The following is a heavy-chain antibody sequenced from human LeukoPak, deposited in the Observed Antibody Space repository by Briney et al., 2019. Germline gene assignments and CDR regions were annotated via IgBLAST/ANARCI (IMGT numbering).Heavy chain of an antibody. CDR1: GASISSGDYY. CDR3: TRGQRSYFRAVDD. CDR2: IYTSGST. J-gene: IGHJ4*02. D-gene: IGHD1-26*01. Sequence: SETLSLTCTVSGASISSGDYYWPWIRQPAGKGLEWIGRIYTSGSTDYSPSLKSRVTISLDTSKNQSSLRLSSVTAADTAMYYCTRGQRSYFRAVDDWGLGTLVTVSS. V-gene: IGHV4-61*02.